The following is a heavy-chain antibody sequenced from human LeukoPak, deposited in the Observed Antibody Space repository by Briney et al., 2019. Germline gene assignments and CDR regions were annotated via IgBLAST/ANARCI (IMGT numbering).Heavy chain of an antibody. CDR2: IYYSGST. D-gene: IGHD3-10*01. V-gene: IGHV4-30-2*03. Sequence: SETLSLTCAVSGGSISSGGYSWSWIRQPPGKGLEWIGSIYYSGSTYYNPSLKSRVTISVDTSKNQFSLKLSSVTAADTAVYYCARLALGVNYDYWGQGTLVTVSS. J-gene: IGHJ4*02. CDR1: GGSISSGGYS. CDR3: ARLALGVNYDY.